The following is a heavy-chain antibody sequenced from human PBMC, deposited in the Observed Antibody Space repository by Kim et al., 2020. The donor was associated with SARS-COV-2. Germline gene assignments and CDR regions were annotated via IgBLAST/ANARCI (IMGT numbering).Heavy chain of an antibody. J-gene: IGHJ5*02. V-gene: IGHV3-23*01. CDR3: AKDLRGPYNWFDP. Sequence: ADSVKGRFTISRHNFKNTLYLQMNSLRAEDTAVYYCAKDLRGPYNWFDPWGQGTLVTVSS.